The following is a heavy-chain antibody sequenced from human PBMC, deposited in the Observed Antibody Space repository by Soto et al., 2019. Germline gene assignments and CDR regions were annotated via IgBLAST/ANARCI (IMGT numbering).Heavy chain of an antibody. CDR3: ARFRRNYFDY. V-gene: IGHV4-59*01. D-gene: IGHD3-10*01. Sequence: PSETLSLTCTVSGDSMGGFYWSWIRQTPGKGLEWIGYINYVGRTSYYSPSLQSRVTISLDSSKNQFSLILSSVTAADTAVYFCARFRRNYFDYWGQGTQVTVS. J-gene: IGHJ4*02. CDR2: INYVGRTS. CDR1: GDSMGGFY.